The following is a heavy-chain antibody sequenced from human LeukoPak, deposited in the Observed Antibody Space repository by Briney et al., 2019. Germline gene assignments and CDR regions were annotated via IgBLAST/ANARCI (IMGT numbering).Heavy chain of an antibody. CDR2: INHSGST. J-gene: IGHJ6*02. D-gene: IGHD1-26*01. CDR1: GGSFSGYY. CDR3: ARGRPLGGATYYYYYGMDV. V-gene: IGHV4-34*01. Sequence: SETLSLTCAVYGGSFSGYYWSWIRQPPGKGLEWIGEINHSGSTNYNPSLKSRVTISVDTSKNQFSLKLTSVTAADTAVYYCARGRPLGGATYYYYYGMDVWGQGTTVTVSS.